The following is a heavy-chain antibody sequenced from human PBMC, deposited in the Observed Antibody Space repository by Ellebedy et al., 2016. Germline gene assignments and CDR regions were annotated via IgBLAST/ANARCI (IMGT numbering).Heavy chain of an antibody. D-gene: IGHD2-2*01. CDR3: ARERAAMGYYYGMDV. V-gene: IGHV4-4*07. Sequence: GSLRLXXTVSGGSISSYYWSWIRQPAGKGLEWIGRIYTSGSTNYNPSLKSRVTMSVDTSKNQFSLKLSSVTAADTAVYYCARERAAMGYYYGMDVWGQGTTVTVSS. CDR2: IYTSGST. CDR1: GGSISSYY. J-gene: IGHJ6*02.